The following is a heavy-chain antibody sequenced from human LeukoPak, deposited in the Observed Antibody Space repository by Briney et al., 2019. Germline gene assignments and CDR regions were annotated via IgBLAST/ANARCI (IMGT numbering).Heavy chain of an antibody. CDR3: SRVTYYPSSGQWHLNY. Sequence: GASVKVSCKATGYTFPGYFTHWVRQAPGQGLEWMGWINPDSGDTNRAQKFQGRLTMTRDTSITTAYMELSGLTSDDTAVYYCSRVTYYPSSGQWHLNYWGQGTLVTVSS. V-gene: IGHV1-2*02. D-gene: IGHD3-22*01. CDR2: INPDSGDT. J-gene: IGHJ4*02. CDR1: GYTFPGYF.